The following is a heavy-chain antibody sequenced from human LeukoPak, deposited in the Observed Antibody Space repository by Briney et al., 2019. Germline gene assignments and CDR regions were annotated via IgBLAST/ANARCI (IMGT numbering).Heavy chain of an antibody. CDR3: ARVMGSTMTTVTPGDYLDY. Sequence: SGPALVKPTQTLTLTFTFSGFSLGTSGMCVSWIRQPPGKALEWLARIDWDDDKYYSTSLKTRLTISKDTSKNQVVLTMTNMDPVDTATYFCARVMGSTMTTVTPGDYLDYWGQGTLVTVSS. J-gene: IGHJ4*02. V-gene: IGHV2-70*11. D-gene: IGHD4-17*01. CDR2: IDWDDDK. CDR1: GFSLGTSGMC.